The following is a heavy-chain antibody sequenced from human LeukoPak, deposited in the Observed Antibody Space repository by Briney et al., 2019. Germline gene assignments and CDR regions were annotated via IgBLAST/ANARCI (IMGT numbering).Heavy chain of an antibody. V-gene: IGHV3-21*01. J-gene: IGHJ4*02. D-gene: IGHD6-19*01. CDR2: ITSPVGHI. CDR3: ATDGQSSGWYGFDY. CDR1: GFTFSNAW. Sequence: GGSLRLSCAASGFTFSNAWMSWVRQAPGKGLEWVASITSPVGHIYYADSLKGRITISRDNAESSLYLQMNSLRAEDTAVYYCATDGQSSGWYGFDYWGQGTLVTDSS.